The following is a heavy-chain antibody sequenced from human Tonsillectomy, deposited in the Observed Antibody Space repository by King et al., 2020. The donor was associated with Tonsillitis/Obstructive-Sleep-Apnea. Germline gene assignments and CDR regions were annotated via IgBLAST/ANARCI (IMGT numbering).Heavy chain of an antibody. CDR3: AKLPPVLLWFGDGLDV. V-gene: IGHV3-23*04. Sequence: VQLVESGGGLVQPGGSLRLFCAASGFTFSSYAMSWVRQAPGKGLEWVSAISGSGGSTYYADSVKGRFTISRDNSKNTLYLQMNSLRAEDTAVYYCAKLPPVLLWFGDGLDVWGQGTTVTVSS. CDR1: GFTFSSYA. J-gene: IGHJ6*02. D-gene: IGHD3-10*01. CDR2: ISGSGGST.